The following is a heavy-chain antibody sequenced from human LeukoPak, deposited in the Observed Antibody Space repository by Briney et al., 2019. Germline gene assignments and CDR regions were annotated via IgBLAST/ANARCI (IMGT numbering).Heavy chain of an antibody. V-gene: IGHV3-23*01. J-gene: IGHJ1*01. CDR2: ISGSGDRT. CDR1: GFTFGNYA. D-gene: IGHD4-17*01. CDR3: AKENYGDSTGGRFQH. Sequence: GGSLKLSCAASGFTFGNYAMSWVRQAPGKGLEWVSTISGSGDRTYYADSVKGRFTISRDNSKNTLYLQMSSLRAEDTAVYYCAKENYGDSTGGRFQHWGQGTLVTVSS.